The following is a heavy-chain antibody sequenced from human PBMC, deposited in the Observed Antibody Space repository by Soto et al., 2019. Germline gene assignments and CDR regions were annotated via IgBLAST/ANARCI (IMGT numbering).Heavy chain of an antibody. CDR1: GFTFSSYS. CDR3: ARGYCSGGSCYSYPHIPDNXFDP. D-gene: IGHD2-15*01. Sequence: GGSLRLSCAASGFTFSSYSMNWVRQAPGKGLEWVSSISSSSSYIYYADSVKGRFTISRDNAKNSLYLQMNSLRAEDTAVYYCARGYCSGGSCYSYPHIPDNXFDPWGQAPLVTVSS. V-gene: IGHV3-21*01. J-gene: IGHJ5*02. CDR2: ISSSSSYI.